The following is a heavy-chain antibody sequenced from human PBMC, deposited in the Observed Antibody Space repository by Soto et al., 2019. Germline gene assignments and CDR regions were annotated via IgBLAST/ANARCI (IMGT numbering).Heavy chain of an antibody. Sequence: SETLSLTCTVSGGSISSYYWSWIRQPPGKGLEWIGYIYYSGSTNYNPSLKSRVTISVDTSKNQFSLKLSSVTAADTAVYYCARIPDYYDAFDIWGQGTMVTVSS. V-gene: IGHV4-59*01. CDR1: GGSISSYY. CDR3: ARIPDYYDAFDI. D-gene: IGHD2-21*01. CDR2: IYYSGST. J-gene: IGHJ3*02.